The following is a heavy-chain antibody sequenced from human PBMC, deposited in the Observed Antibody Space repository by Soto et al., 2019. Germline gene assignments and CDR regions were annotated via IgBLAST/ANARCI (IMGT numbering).Heavy chain of an antibody. J-gene: IGHJ4*02. D-gene: IGHD4-17*01. Sequence: QLQLQESGSGLVKPSQTLSLTCAVSGGSISSGGYSWSWIRQPPGKGLEWIGYIYHSGSTYYNPSFKSRVTISVDRSKNQFALKLSSVTAADTAVYYFARASTTVTTLDYWGQGTRVTVSS. V-gene: IGHV4-30-2*01. CDR2: IYHSGST. CDR1: GGSISSGGYS. CDR3: ARASTTVTTLDY.